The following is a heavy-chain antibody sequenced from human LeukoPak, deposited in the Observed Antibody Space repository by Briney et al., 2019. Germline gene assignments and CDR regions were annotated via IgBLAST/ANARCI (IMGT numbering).Heavy chain of an antibody. D-gene: IGHD4-17*01. J-gene: IGHJ4*02. V-gene: IGHV3-53*01. CDR2: IYSAGST. CDR3: ASTYGDRYYFDY. Sequence: PGGSLRLSCAASGFTVSSTYMSWVRQAPGKGLEWVSIIYSAGSTYYADSVKGRFTISRDNSKNTLYLQMNSLRAEDTAVYYCASTYGDRYYFDYWGQGTLVTVSS. CDR1: GFTVSSTY.